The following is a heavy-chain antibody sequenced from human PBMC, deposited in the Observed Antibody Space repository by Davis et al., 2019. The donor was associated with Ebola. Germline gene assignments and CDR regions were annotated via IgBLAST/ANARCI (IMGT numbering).Heavy chain of an antibody. CDR3: AGGPWEYDY. V-gene: IGHV3-53*01. Sequence: GGSLRLSCAASGFTVSDNYMGWVREAPGKGLEWVSLIHKDGRTYYGDSVKGRFTISRDNSKNTLYLQIDSLRADDTALYYCAGGPWEYDYWGQGTLVTVSS. CDR1: GFTVSDNY. CDR2: IHKDGRT. J-gene: IGHJ4*02. D-gene: IGHD1-26*01.